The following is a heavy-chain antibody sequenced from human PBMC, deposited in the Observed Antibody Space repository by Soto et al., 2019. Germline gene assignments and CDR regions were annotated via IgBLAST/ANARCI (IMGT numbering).Heavy chain of an antibody. V-gene: IGHV1-69*12. CDR1: GGTFSSYA. J-gene: IGHJ6*02. Sequence: QVQLVQSGAEVKKPGSSVKVSCKTSGGTFSSYAISWVRQAPRQVLEWMGGIIPIFDTANYAQKFQGRVTITADESTSTAYMELSSLRSEDTAVYYCARHDCISSSCYYYYYYSMDVWGQGTTVTVSS. D-gene: IGHD2-2*01. CDR2: IIPIFDTA. CDR3: ARHDCISSSCYYYYYYSMDV.